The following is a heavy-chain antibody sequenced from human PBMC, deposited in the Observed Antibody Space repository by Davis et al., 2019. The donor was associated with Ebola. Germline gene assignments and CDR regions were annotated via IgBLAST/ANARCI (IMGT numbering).Heavy chain of an antibody. CDR2: IYPGDSDT. D-gene: IGHD3-3*02. CDR1: GYTFTTYW. V-gene: IGHV5-51*01. J-gene: IGHJ4*02. Sequence: WGSLRLSCKGSGYTFTTYWIGWVRQMPGKGLEWMGIIYPGDSDTRYSPSFQGQVTISADKSISTAYLQWSSLKASDTAMYYCARRGGWSGAFLDYWGQGTLVTVSS. CDR3: ARRGGWSGAFLDY.